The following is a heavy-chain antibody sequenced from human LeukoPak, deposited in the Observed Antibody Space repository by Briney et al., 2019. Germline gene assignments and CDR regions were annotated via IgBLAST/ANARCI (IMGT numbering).Heavy chain of an antibody. J-gene: IGHJ5*02. CDR1: GFTFSSYG. CDR3: AKEDWFDP. Sequence: GGSLRLSCAASGFTFSSYGMHWVLQAPGKGLEWVAVIWYDGSNKCYADSVKGRFTISRDNSKNTLYLQMNSLRAEDTAVYYCAKEDWFDPWGQGTLVTVSS. CDR2: IWYDGSNK. V-gene: IGHV3-33*06.